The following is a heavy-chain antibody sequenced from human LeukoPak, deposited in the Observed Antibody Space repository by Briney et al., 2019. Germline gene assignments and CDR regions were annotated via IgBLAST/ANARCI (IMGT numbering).Heavy chain of an antibody. CDR3: ARTSTDFWSGYYAFDI. D-gene: IGHD3-3*01. J-gene: IGHJ3*02. CDR2: IYTSGSN. CDR1: GGSISSGSYY. Sequence: TLSLTCTVSGGSISSGSYYWSWVRQPGGKGLGWIVRIYTSGSNNYNPSLKSRVTISVDTSKNQFSLKLSSVTAADTAVYYCARTSTDFWSGYYAFDIWGQGTMVTVSS. V-gene: IGHV4-61*02.